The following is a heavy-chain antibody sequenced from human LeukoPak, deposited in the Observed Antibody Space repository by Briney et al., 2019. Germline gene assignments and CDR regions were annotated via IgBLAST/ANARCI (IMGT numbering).Heavy chain of an antibody. J-gene: IGHJ4*02. Sequence: GGSLRLSCAASGFTFSSYAMSWVRQAPGKGLEWVSAISGSGGSTYYADSVKGRFTISRDNSKNTLYLQMNSLRAEDTAVYYCARYCSSTSCYIDWGQGTLVTVSS. CDR1: GFTFSSYA. CDR2: ISGSGGST. V-gene: IGHV3-23*01. D-gene: IGHD2-2*02. CDR3: ARYCSSTSCYID.